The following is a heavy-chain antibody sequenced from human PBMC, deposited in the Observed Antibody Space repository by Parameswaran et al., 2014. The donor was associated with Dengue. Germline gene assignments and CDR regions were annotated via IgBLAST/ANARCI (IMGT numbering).Heavy chain of an antibody. D-gene: IGHD6-19*01. J-gene: IGHJ3*02. Sequence: VRQMPGKGLEWVSYISSSGSTIYYADSVKGRFTISRDNAKNSLYLQMNSLRAEDTAVYYCARAAGYSSGWYEGVPGSDAFDIWGQGTMVTVSS. V-gene: IGHV3-48*03. CDR2: ISSSGSTI. CDR3: ARAAGYSSGWYEGVPGSDAFDI.